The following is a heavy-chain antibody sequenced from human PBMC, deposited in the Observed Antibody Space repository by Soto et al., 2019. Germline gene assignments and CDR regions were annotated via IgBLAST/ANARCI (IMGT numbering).Heavy chain of an antibody. D-gene: IGHD5-12*01. CDR1: GYTFTSYA. V-gene: IGHV1-3*01. CDR3: ARGPLGDGYNLDY. Sequence: QVQLVQSGAEVKKPGASVKVSCKASGYTFTSYAMHWVRQAPGQRLEWMGWINAGNGNTKYSPKFQGRVTITRDTSASTGYMELSSLRSEDTAVYYCARGPLGDGYNLDYGGQGTLVTVSS. J-gene: IGHJ4*02. CDR2: INAGNGNT.